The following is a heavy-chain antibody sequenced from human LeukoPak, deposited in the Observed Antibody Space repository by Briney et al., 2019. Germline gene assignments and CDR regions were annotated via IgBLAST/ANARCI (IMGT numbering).Heavy chain of an antibody. CDR1: GGSISSSSHY. CDR3: ARGFIAAADDAFDI. V-gene: IGHV4-39*07. Sequence: SETLSLTCTVSGGSISSSSHYWGWIRQPPGKRLEWIGSIYYSGSTYYNPSLKSRATISVDTSKNQFSLKLTSVTAADTAFYYCARGFIAAADDAFDIWGQGTMVTVSS. J-gene: IGHJ3*02. CDR2: IYYSGST. D-gene: IGHD6-13*01.